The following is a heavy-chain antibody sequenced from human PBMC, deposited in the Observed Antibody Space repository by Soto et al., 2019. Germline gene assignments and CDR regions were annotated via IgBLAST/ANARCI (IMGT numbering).Heavy chain of an antibody. CDR3: ARDVVVTASYYYYYYGMDV. CDR2: IWYDGSNK. D-gene: IGHD2-21*02. Sequence: QVQLVESGGGVVQPGRSLRLSCAASGFTFSSYGMHWVRQAPGKGLEWVAVIWYDGSNKYYADSVKGRFTISRDNSKNTLYLQMNSLRAEDTVVYYCARDVVVTASYYYYYYGMDVWGQGTTVTVSS. V-gene: IGHV3-33*01. CDR1: GFTFSSYG. J-gene: IGHJ6*02.